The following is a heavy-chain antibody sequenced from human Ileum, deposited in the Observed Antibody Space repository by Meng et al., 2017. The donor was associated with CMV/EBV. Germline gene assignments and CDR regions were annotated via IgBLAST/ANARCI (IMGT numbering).Heavy chain of an antibody. Sequence: SCAASGFTFSNYWMHWVRQAPGKGLVWVSGINGDGRRTTYADSVKGRFTISRDNAKNTMYLEMNSLRGEDTAMYYCAVHWGSGWYFDLWGRGTLVTVSS. CDR1: GFTFSNYW. J-gene: IGHJ2*01. V-gene: IGHV3-74*01. D-gene: IGHD7-27*01. CDR2: INGDGRRT. CDR3: AVHWGSGWYFDL.